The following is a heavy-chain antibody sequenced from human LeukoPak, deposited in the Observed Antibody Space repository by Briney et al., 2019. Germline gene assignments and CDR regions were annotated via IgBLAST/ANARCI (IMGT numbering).Heavy chain of an antibody. CDR2: IKQDGSEK. D-gene: IGHD3-3*01. CDR1: GFTFSAFW. Sequence: PGGSLRLSCAASGFTFSAFWMTWVRQAPGRGLEWVANIKQDGSEKYYVDSVKGRFTISRDNAKNSLYLQMNSLRAEDTAVYYCARVPSTIFGVVGSGDYWGQGTLVTVSS. V-gene: IGHV3-7*01. CDR3: ARVPSTIFGVVGSGDY. J-gene: IGHJ4*02.